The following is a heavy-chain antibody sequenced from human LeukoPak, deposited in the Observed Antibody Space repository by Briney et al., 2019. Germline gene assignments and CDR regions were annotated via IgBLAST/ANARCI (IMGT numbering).Heavy chain of an antibody. CDR2: IPYDGSTE. CDR1: GISFSRYA. J-gene: IGHJ5*02. V-gene: IGHV3-30*04. Sequence: PEGSLRLSCAASGISFSRYAMHWVRQAPGKGLEWVAVIPYDGSTEYYADSVKGRFTISRDNSKNTLYVQMNSLRVDDTAVYYCVRDGYCGSASCRGWFDPWGQGTLVTVSS. D-gene: IGHD2-2*03. CDR3: VRDGYCGSASCRGWFDP.